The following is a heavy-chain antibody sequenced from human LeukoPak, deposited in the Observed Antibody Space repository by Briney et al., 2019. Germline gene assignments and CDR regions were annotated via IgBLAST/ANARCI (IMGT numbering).Heavy chain of an antibody. CDR3: ASTWFGARTYYYYGMDV. CDR2: ISSSSSTI. CDR1: GFTFSSYS. D-gene: IGHD3-10*01. Sequence: QTGGSLRLSCAASGFTFSSYSMNWVRQAPGKGLEWVSYISSSSSTIYYADSVKGRFTISRDNAKNSLYLQMNSLRAEDTAVYYCASTWFGARTYYYYGMDVWGQGTTVTVSS. J-gene: IGHJ6*02. V-gene: IGHV3-48*04.